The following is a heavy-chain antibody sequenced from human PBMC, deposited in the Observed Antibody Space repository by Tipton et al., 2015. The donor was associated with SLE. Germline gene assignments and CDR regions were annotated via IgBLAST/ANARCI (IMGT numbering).Heavy chain of an antibody. J-gene: IGHJ3*02. CDR1: GGSISGYY. CDR2: IYSGTT. CDR3: ARELDAFDI. Sequence: TLSLTCTVSGGSISGYYWNWVRQSPGKGLEWIGFIYSGTTSYNPSLNSRVTISADTSKNQFSLRLNSVTAADTAVYYCARELDAFDIWGQGTMVTVSS. V-gene: IGHV4-4*08.